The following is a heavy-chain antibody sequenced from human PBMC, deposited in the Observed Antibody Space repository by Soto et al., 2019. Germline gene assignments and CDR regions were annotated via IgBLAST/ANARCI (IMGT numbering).Heavy chain of an antibody. V-gene: IGHV3-30-3*01. CDR2: SSYDGTKN. J-gene: IGHJ5*02. CDR3: ARSLHDFWSGYIDA. Sequence: VQLVESGGGVVQPARSLRLSCAGSGFAFNSYAMHWVRQAPGNGLEWVSVSSYDGTKNHYADSVKGRFTISRDNSKKTMFLQMNNLTTEDTAVYYCARSLHDFWSGYIDAWGQGTLVSVSS. CDR1: GFAFNSYA. D-gene: IGHD3-3*01.